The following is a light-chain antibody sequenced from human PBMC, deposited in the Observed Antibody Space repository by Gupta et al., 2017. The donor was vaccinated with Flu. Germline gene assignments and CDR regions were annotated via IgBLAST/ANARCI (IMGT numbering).Light chain of an antibody. Sequence: STLSASVGARVTITCRASQSISSWLAWYQQKPGKAPKLLIYKASSLESGVPSRFSGSGSGTEFTLTISSLQPDDFATYYCQQYNSYSSYTFGQGTKLEIK. CDR3: QQYNSYSSYT. J-gene: IGKJ2*01. CDR1: QSISSW. V-gene: IGKV1-5*03. CDR2: KAS.